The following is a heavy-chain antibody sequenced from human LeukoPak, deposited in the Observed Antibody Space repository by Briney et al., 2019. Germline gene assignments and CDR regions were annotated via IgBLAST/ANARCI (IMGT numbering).Heavy chain of an antibody. V-gene: IGHV1-69*04. CDR3: ARDNRGHSSGYYN. D-gene: IGHD3-22*01. J-gene: IGHJ4*02. CDR2: IIPILGIA. CDR1: GGTFSSYA. Sequence: SVKVSCKASGGTFSSYAISWVRQAPGQGLEWMGRIIPILGIANYAQKFQGRVTMTRDTSISTAYMELSRLRSDDTAVYYCARDNRGHSSGYYNWGQGTLVTVSS.